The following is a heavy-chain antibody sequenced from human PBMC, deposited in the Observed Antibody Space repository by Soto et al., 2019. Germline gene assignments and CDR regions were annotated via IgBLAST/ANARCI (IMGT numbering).Heavy chain of an antibody. Sequence: SLRLSCAASGFTFSIYSMNWVRQAPGKGLEWVSYIMPGSSHIFYADSVKGRLTISRDNAKNSLYLQMNSLRAEDTALYYCAIEKVGYCSGGSCYSIDYYGMDVWGQGTTVTVSS. CDR3: AIEKVGYCSGGSCYSIDYYGMDV. J-gene: IGHJ6*02. D-gene: IGHD2-15*01. CDR2: IMPGSSHI. V-gene: IGHV3-48*01. CDR1: GFTFSIYS.